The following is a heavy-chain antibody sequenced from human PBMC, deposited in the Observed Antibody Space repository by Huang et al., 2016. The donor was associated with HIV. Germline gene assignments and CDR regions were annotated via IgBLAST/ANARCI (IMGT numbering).Heavy chain of an antibody. D-gene: IGHD4-4*01. Sequence: QVQLVQSGGEVMQPGASVRVSCKASGYDFGSYGMSWVRQAPGQGLELLGWIDSDSRDTSSAQKFQGRVTMTTDTSTTTTYMELRSLRSDDTAMYYCARDPYYSNRWKRNDASFLWGQGTMITVSS. V-gene: IGHV1-18*01. CDR2: IDSDSRDT. CDR1: GYDFGSYG. J-gene: IGHJ3*01. CDR3: ARDPYYSNRWKRNDASFL.